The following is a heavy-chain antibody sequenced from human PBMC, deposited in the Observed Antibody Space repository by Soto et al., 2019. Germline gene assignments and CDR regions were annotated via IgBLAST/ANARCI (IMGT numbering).Heavy chain of an antibody. CDR2: AYNSGST. CDR3: ARYRREAVAGYTLDN. V-gene: IGHV4-59*01. J-gene: IGHJ4*02. CDR1: GGSISSNY. D-gene: IGHD6-13*01. Sequence: SETLSLTCTVSGGSISSNYWTWIRQPPGKGLEWIGYAYNSGSTNYNPSLKSRVTISEDTSKSQFSLKVNSMTAADTAVYYCARYRREAVAGYTLDNWGQGILVTVSS.